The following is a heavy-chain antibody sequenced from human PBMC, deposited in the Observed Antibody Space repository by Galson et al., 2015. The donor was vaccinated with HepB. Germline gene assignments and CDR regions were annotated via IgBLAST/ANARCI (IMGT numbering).Heavy chain of an antibody. V-gene: IGHV4-59*01. CDR2: TYYTGNI. Sequence: SETLSLTCTVSGGSITSSYWSWIRQPPGKGLEWIGFTYYTGNIHYNPSLSSRVTISIGTSKNQFSLRLTSVTAADMAVYYCAKGGDSGILVHAFDIWGQGTMVAVSS. CDR1: GGSITSSY. J-gene: IGHJ3*02. D-gene: IGHD2-21*02. CDR3: AKGGDSGILVHAFDI.